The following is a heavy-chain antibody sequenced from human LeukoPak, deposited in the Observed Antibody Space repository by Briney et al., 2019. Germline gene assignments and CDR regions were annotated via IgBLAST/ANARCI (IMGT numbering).Heavy chain of an antibody. V-gene: IGHV3-23*01. Sequence: PGGSLRLSCAASGSTFAGYAMSWVRQSSGKGLEWVSAIGGLGRDTYYADSVRGRFTVSRDNSKNTLYLQMNSLRAEDTAVYYCAEPTVKYGGNWYFDNWGQGTLVTVSS. CDR3: AEPTVKYGGNWYFDN. CDR1: GSTFAGYA. CDR2: IGGLGRDT. J-gene: IGHJ4*02. D-gene: IGHD4-23*01.